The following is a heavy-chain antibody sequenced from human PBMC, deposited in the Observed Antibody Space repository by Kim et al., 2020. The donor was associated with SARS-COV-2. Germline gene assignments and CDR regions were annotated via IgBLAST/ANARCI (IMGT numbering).Heavy chain of an antibody. CDR1: GFTFSSYS. D-gene: IGHD6-13*01. CDR3: ARDTGYSSSWYVWFDP. CDR2: ISSSSIYI. J-gene: IGHJ5*02. Sequence: GGSLRLSCAASGFTFSSYSMNWVRQAPGKGLEWVSSISSSSIYIYYADSVKGRFTISRDNAKNSLYLQMNSLRAEDTAVYYCARDTGYSSSWYVWFDPWGQGTLVTVSS. V-gene: IGHV3-21*01.